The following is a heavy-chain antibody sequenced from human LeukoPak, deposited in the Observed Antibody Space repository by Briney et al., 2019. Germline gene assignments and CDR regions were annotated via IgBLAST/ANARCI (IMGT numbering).Heavy chain of an antibody. CDR2: IYYSGST. J-gene: IGHJ4*02. Sequence: SETLSLTCTVSGGSISSYYWSWIRQPPGKGLEWIGYIYYSGSTNYNPSLKSRVTISVDTSKNQFSLKLSSVTAADTAVYYCARSGYYYGVLGDYWGQGTLVTVSS. D-gene: IGHD3-10*01. CDR3: ARSGYYYGVLGDY. V-gene: IGHV4-59*12. CDR1: GGSISSYY.